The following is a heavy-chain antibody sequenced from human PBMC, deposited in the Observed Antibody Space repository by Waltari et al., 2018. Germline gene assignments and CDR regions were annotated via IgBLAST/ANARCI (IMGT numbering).Heavy chain of an antibody. CDR2: IRYDGSNK. CDR1: GFTFSRYG. Sequence: QVQLVESGGGVVQPGGSLRLSCAASGFTFSRYGMHWVRQAPGKGLVWVAFIRYDGSNKYYADSVKGRFTISRDNSKNTLYLQMNSLRAEDTAVYYCAKDRLVATIRGYYFDYWGQGTLVTVSS. CDR3: AKDRLVATIRGYYFDY. V-gene: IGHV3-30*02. J-gene: IGHJ4*02. D-gene: IGHD5-12*01.